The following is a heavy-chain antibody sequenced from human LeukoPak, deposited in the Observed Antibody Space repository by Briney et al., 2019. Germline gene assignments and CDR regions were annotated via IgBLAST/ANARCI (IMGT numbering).Heavy chain of an antibody. V-gene: IGHV4-34*01. CDR3: ARGPRYFDSLSHAFGI. Sequence: SETLSLTCAVYGGSFSGYYWSWIRQPPGKGLEWIGEINHSGSTNYNPSLKSRVTRSVDTSKNQFSRKLSSVTAADTAVYYCARGPRYFDSLSHAFGIWGQGTMATASS. J-gene: IGHJ3*02. D-gene: IGHD3-9*01. CDR1: GGSFSGYY. CDR2: INHSGST.